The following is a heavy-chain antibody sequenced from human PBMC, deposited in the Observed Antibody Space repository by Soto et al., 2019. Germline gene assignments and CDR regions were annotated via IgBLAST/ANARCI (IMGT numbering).Heavy chain of an antibody. V-gene: IGHV4-39*01. J-gene: IGHJ4*02. CDR2: IYYSGST. Sequence: SETLSLTCTVSGGSISSSSYYWGWIRQPPGKGLEWIGSIYYSGSTYYNPSLKSRVTISVDTSKNQFSLKLSSVTAADTAVYYCATLVVVAATVDYWGQGTLVTVSS. CDR1: GGSISSSSYY. CDR3: ATLVVVAATVDY. D-gene: IGHD2-15*01.